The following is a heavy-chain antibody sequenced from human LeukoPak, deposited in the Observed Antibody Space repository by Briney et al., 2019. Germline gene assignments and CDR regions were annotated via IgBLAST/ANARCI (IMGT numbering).Heavy chain of an antibody. V-gene: IGHV3-66*01. Sequence: QPGGSLRLSCAASGFTVSSNYMSWVRQAPGKGLEWVSVIYSGGSTYYADSVKGRFTISRDNSKNTLYLQMNSLRAEDTAVYYCARDDPKMTTVTRGDAFDIWGQGTMVTVSS. J-gene: IGHJ3*02. CDR2: IYSGGST. CDR1: GFTVSSNY. CDR3: ARDDPKMTTVTRGDAFDI. D-gene: IGHD4-17*01.